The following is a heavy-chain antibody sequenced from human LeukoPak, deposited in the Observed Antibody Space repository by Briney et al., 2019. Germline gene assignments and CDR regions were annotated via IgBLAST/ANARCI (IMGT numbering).Heavy chain of an antibody. V-gene: IGHV1-8*01. CDR1: GDTFTSYD. J-gene: IGHJ4*02. CDR3: VRTAGIFWSGAYYFDS. Sequence: ASVTVSCKASGDTFTSYDVNWVRQATGQGLEWMGWMNPNSGNTGYAQMFQGRVIMTSNTSINTAYIEVSSLRSEDTAVYYCVRTAGIFWSGAYYFDSWGQGTPVTVSS. CDR2: MNPNSGNT. D-gene: IGHD3-3*01.